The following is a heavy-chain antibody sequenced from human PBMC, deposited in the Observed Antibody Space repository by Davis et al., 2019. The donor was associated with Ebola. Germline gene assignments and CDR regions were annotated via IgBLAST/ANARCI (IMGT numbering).Heavy chain of an antibody. CDR3: ARDLLEWGLHN. V-gene: IGHV1-2*04. CDR2: INPNSGGT. J-gene: IGHJ4*02. D-gene: IGHD3-3*01. Sequence: AASVKVSCKASGYTFTSYGISWVRQAPGQGLEWMGWINPNSGGTNYAQKFQGWVTMTRDTSISTAYMELSRLRSDDTAVYYCARDLLEWGLHNWGQGTLVTVSS. CDR1: GYTFTSYG.